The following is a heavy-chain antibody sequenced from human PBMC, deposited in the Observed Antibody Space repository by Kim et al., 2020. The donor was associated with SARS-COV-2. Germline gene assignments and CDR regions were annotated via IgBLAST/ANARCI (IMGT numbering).Heavy chain of an antibody. V-gene: IGHV3-23*01. J-gene: IGHJ6*01. CDR2: IRCSGSST. CDR3: AKVIRGGGVGTYDYYGM. Sequence: GGSLRLSCAASGFTFSSYAMNWVRQAPGKGLEWVAGIRCSGSSTYYADSVKGRFTISRDNSKNTLYLQMNSLRAEDTAVYYCAKVIRGGGVGTYDYYGM. CDR1: GFTFSSYA. D-gene: IGHD3-3*01.